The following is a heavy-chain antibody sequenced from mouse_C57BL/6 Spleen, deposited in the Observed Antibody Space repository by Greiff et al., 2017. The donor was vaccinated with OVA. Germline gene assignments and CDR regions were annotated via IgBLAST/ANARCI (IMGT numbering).Heavy chain of an antibody. V-gene: IGHV7-3*01. J-gene: IGHJ1*03. Sequence: EVKLVESGGGLVQPGGSLSLSCAASGFTFTDYYMSWVRQPPGKGLEWLGFIRNKANGYTTEYSASVKGRFTISRANSQSILYLQMNALRAEDRATYVCARGRYGSSYRYFDVWGTGTTVTVSS. CDR2: IRNKANGYTT. CDR1: GFTFTDYY. CDR3: ARGRYGSSYRYFDV. D-gene: IGHD1-1*01.